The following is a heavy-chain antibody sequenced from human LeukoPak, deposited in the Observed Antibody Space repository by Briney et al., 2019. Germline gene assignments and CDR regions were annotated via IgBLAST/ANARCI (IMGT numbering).Heavy chain of an antibody. CDR1: GFTFDDYG. Sequence: GGSLRLSCAASGFTFDDYGMSWVRQAQGKGLEWVSGVNWNGGSTGYADSVKGRFTISRDNAKNSLYLQMNSLRAEDTALYYCAREDYYGSGSPTLFDYWGQGTLVTVSS. CDR2: VNWNGGST. CDR3: AREDYYGSGSPTLFDY. J-gene: IGHJ4*02. V-gene: IGHV3-20*04. D-gene: IGHD3-10*01.